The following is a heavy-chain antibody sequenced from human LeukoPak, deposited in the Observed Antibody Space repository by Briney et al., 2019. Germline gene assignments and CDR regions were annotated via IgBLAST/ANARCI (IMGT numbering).Heavy chain of an antibody. D-gene: IGHD6-13*01. CDR3: ARGYGRADY. V-gene: IGHV3-21*01. Sequence: PGGSLRLSCAASGFTFSGYAMTWVRQAPGKGLEWVSSISSSSSYIYYADSVKGRFTISRDNAKNSLYLQMNSLRAEDTAVYYCARGYGRADYWGQGTLVTVSS. CDR2: ISSSSSYI. J-gene: IGHJ4*02. CDR1: GFTFSGYA.